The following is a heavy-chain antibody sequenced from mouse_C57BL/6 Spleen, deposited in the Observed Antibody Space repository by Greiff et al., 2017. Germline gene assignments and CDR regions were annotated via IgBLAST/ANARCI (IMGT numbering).Heavy chain of an antibody. V-gene: IGHV1-81*01. CDR3: ARSVYYYGSSSLYAMDY. D-gene: IGHD1-1*01. CDR2: IYPRSGNT. J-gene: IGHJ4*01. CDR1: GYTFTSYG. Sequence: QVQLKQSGAELARPGASVKLSCKASGYTFTSYGISWVKQRTGQGLEWIGEIYPRSGNTYYNEKFKGKATLTADKSSSTAYMELRSLTSEDSAVYFCARSVYYYGSSSLYAMDYWGQGTSVTVSS.